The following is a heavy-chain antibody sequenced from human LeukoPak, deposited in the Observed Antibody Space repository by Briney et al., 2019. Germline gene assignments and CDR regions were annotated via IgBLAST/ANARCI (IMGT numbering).Heavy chain of an antibody. Sequence: ASVKVSCKASGYTFTGYYMHWVRQAPGQGLEWMGWINPNSGGTNYAQKFQGRVTMTRDTSISTAYMELSRLRSDDTAVYYCARTAKAIAVAGTSLAYWGQGTLVTVSS. V-gene: IGHV1-2*02. CDR1: GYTFTGYY. D-gene: IGHD6-19*01. CDR3: ARTAKAIAVAGTSLAY. J-gene: IGHJ4*02. CDR2: INPNSGGT.